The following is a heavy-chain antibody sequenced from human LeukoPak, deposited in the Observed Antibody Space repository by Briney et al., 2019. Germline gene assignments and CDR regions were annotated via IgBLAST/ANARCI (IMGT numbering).Heavy chain of an antibody. Sequence: SVKVSCKASGGTFSSYAISWVRQAPGQGLEWTGGIIPIFGTANYAQKFQGRVTITADESTSKAYMELSSLRSEDTAVYYCARGLYDFWSGFENWFDPWGQGTLVTVSS. J-gene: IGHJ5*02. D-gene: IGHD3-3*01. CDR1: GGTFSSYA. CDR2: IIPIFGTA. CDR3: ARGLYDFWSGFENWFDP. V-gene: IGHV1-69*13.